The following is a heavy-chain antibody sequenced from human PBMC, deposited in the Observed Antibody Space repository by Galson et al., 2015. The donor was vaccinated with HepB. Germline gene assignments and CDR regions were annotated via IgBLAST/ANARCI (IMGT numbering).Heavy chain of an antibody. CDR1: GFTFSNYW. CDR3: ARSSCSDSIGVVGN. J-gene: IGHJ4*02. Sequence: SLRLSCAASGFTFSNYWMSWVRQTPGKGLEWVANIKQDGSQKYYVDSVKGRFTISRDNAKNSLYLQMNSLRAEDTAVYYCARSSCSDSIGVVGNWGQGTLATVSS. D-gene: IGHD2-15*01. CDR2: IKQDGSQK. V-gene: IGHV3-7*03.